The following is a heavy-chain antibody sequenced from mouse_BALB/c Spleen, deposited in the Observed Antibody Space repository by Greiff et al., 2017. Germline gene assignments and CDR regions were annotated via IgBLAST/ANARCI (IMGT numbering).Heavy chain of an antibody. J-gene: IGHJ4*01. CDR2: IWRGGST. D-gene: IGHD2-10*02. CDR3: AKNERLVRAMDY. CDR1: GFSLTSYG. Sequence: QVQLQQSGPSLVQPSQSLSITCTVSGFSLTSYGVHWVRQSPGKGLEWLGVIWRGGSTDYNAAFMSRLSITKDNSKSQVFFKMNSLQADDTAIYYCAKNERLVRAMDYWGQGTSVTVSS. V-gene: IGHV2-5-1*01.